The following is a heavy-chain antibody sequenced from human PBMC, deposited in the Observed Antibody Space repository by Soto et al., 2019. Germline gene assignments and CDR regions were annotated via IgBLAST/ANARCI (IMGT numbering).Heavy chain of an antibody. CDR2: ISAYNGNT. V-gene: IGHV1-18*01. CDR1: GYTFTSYG. CDR3: ARNRITIFGVVIIPHYYFDY. D-gene: IGHD3-3*01. J-gene: IGHJ4*02. Sequence: QVQLVQSGAEVKKPGASVKVSCKASGYTFTSYGISWVRQAPGQGLEWMGWISAYNGNTNYAQKLQGRVTMTTDTSMSTAYMELRSLRSDDTAVYYCARNRITIFGVVIIPHYYFDYWGQGTLVTVSS.